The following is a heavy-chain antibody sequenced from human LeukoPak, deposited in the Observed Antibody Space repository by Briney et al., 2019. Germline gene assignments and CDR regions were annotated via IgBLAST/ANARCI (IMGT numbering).Heavy chain of an antibody. CDR3: ASGRSNMVRGVIITYPLAHY. CDR1: GFTFSSYA. D-gene: IGHD3-10*01. CDR2: ISYDGSNK. Sequence: PGRSLRLSCAASGFTFSSYAMHWVRQAPGKGLEWVAVISYDGSNKYYADSVKGRFTISRDNSKNTLYLQMNSLRAEDTAVYYCASGRSNMVRGVIITYPLAHYWGQGTLVTVSS. J-gene: IGHJ4*02. V-gene: IGHV3-30*04.